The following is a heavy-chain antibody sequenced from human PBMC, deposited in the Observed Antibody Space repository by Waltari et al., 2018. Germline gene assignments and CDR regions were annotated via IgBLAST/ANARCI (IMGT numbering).Heavy chain of an antibody. CDR2: IIPIFGTA. D-gene: IGHD3-10*01. CDR1: GGTFSSYA. J-gene: IGHJ5*02. CDR3: ARDAGVGYYGSGSYGDNWFDP. V-gene: IGHV1-69*05. Sequence: QVQLVQSGAEVKKPGSSVKVSCKASGGTFSSYAISWVRQAPGQGLAWMGGIIPIFGTANYAQKFQGRVTITTDESTSTAYMELSSLRSEDTAVYYCARDAGVGYYGSGSYGDNWFDPWGQGTLVTVSS.